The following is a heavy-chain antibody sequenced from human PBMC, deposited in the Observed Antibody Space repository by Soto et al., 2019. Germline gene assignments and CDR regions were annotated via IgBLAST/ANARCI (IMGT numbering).Heavy chain of an antibody. CDR1: GGSISSYY. J-gene: IGHJ4*02. V-gene: IGHV4-59*08. Sequence: PSETLVLTCTVSGGSISSYYWSWIRQPPGKGLEWIGYIYYSGSTNYNPSLKSRVTISVDTSKNQFSLKLSSVTAADTAVYYCARQGYSGYDLDYWGQGTLVTVSS. D-gene: IGHD5-12*01. CDR2: IYYSGST. CDR3: ARQGYSGYDLDY.